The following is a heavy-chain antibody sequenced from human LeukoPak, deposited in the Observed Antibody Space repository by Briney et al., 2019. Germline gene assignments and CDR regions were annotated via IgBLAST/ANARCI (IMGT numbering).Heavy chain of an antibody. Sequence: PSETLSLTCVVSGFSLSSGYYWGWVRHAPGKGLEWIGSSFLSGPTYYNPSLDSRVFISRDTSKNPFFLGLNFWTAVAPAVFSCARLRFENWIDPWGRGTLVPVSS. J-gene: IGHJ5*02. V-gene: IGHV4-38-2*01. D-gene: IGHD2/OR15-2a*01. CDR1: GFSLSSGYY. CDR3: ARLRFENWIDP. CDR2: SFLSGPT.